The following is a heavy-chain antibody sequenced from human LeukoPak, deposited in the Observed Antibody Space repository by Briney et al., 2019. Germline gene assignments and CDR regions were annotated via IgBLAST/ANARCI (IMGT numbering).Heavy chain of an antibody. D-gene: IGHD3-22*01. Sequence: GGSLRLSCAASGFTFSNYWMSWVRQAPGKGLEWVANIKQDRSEKYYVDSVKGRFTISRDNAKNSLYLQMNSLRAEDTAVYYCARDSGYYSGFDYWGQGTLVTVSS. CDR1: GFTFSNYW. V-gene: IGHV3-7*01. J-gene: IGHJ4*02. CDR3: ARDSGYYSGFDY. CDR2: IKQDRSEK.